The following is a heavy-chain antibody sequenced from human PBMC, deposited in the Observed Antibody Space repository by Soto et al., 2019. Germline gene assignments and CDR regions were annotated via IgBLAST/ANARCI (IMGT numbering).Heavy chain of an antibody. V-gene: IGHV3-30-3*01. CDR3: ARDPPSRGMDV. CDR2: ISYDGSNK. J-gene: IGHJ6*02. Sequence: QVQLVESGGGVVQPGRSLRLSCAASGFTFSSYAMHWVRQAPGKGLEWVAVISYDGSNKYYADSVKGRFTISRDNSKNTPYLQMNSLRAEDTAVYYCARDPPSRGMDVWGQGTTVTVSS. CDR1: GFTFSSYA.